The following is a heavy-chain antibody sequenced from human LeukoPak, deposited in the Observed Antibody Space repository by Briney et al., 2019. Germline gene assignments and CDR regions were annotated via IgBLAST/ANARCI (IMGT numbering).Heavy chain of an antibody. CDR1: GFTFSSYG. CDR2: IWYDGSNK. Sequence: GGSLRLSCAASGFTFSSYGMHWVRQAPGKGLEWVAGIWYDGSNKYYADSMKGRFTISRDNPKNTLYLQMNSLRAEDTAVYYCARDSSAHFDYWGQGTLVTVSS. D-gene: IGHD3-22*01. J-gene: IGHJ4*02. CDR3: ARDSSAHFDY. V-gene: IGHV3-33*08.